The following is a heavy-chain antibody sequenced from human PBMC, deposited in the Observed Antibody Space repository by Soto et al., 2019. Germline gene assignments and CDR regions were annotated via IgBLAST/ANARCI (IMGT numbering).Heavy chain of an antibody. CDR3: ARERPAGSYDY. Sequence: GGSLRLSCAASGFTFSRYSMNWVRQAPGKGLEWVSSISSTTNYIYYADSVKGRFTISRDNSKNTLYLQMGGLTIEDMALYYCARERPAGSYDYWGRGTLVTVSS. CDR1: GFTFSRYS. V-gene: IGHV3-21*01. J-gene: IGHJ4*02. D-gene: IGHD1-26*01. CDR2: ISSTTNYI.